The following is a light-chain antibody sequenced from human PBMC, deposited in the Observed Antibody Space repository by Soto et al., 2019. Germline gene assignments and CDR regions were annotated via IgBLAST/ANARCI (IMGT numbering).Light chain of an antibody. CDR3: QQYTDYPFT. Sequence: DIQMTQSPSTLSASVGDRVSITCRASQNIRGWLAWYQQKPGKAPKLLIYDGSSLQSGVPSRFSGRESGAEFTLTISGLQPDDFATYYCQQYTDYPFTFGPGTKVETK. CDR2: DGS. CDR1: QNIRGW. V-gene: IGKV1-5*01. J-gene: IGKJ3*01.